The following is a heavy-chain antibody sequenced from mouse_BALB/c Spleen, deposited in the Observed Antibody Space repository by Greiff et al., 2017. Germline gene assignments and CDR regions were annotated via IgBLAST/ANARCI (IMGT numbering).Heavy chain of an antibody. D-gene: IGHD3-1*01. CDR2: IRSKSNNYAT. V-gene: IGHV10-1*02. Sequence: EVKVEESGGGLVQPKGSLKLSCAASGFTFNTYAMNWVRQAPGKGLEWVARIRSKSNNYATYYADSVKDRFTISRDDSQSMLYLQMNNLKTEDTAMYYCVKGRAWFAYWGQGTLVTVSA. J-gene: IGHJ3*01. CDR3: VKGRAWFAY. CDR1: GFTFNTYA.